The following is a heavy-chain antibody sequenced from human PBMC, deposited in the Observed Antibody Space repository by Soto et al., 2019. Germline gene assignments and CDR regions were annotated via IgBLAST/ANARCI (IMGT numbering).Heavy chain of an antibody. V-gene: IGHV3-21*01. CDR2: IDSTSMHI. CDR1: GFTFSSNS. Sequence: GGSLRLSCAASGFTFSSNSMIWVRQAPGKGLEWVSYIDSTSMHIYYADSVKGRFTITRDNAKKSVYLQMTSLRAEDTAVYYCARLVGAYQHYIDYWGQGTLVTVSS. D-gene: IGHD1-26*01. CDR3: ARLVGAYQHYIDY. J-gene: IGHJ4*02.